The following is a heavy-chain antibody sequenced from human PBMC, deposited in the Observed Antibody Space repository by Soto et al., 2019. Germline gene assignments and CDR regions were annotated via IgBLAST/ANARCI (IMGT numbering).Heavy chain of an antibody. J-gene: IGHJ4*02. CDR1: GGSFSGYY. CDR2: INHSGST. D-gene: IGHD6-6*01. CDR3: ARRRSIAARSFDY. V-gene: IGHV4-34*01. Sequence: SETLSLTCAVYGGSFSGYYWSWIRQPPGKGLEWIGEINHSGSTNYNPSLKSRVTISVDTSKNQFSLKLSSVTAADTAVYYCARRRSIAARSFDYWGQGTLVTVSS.